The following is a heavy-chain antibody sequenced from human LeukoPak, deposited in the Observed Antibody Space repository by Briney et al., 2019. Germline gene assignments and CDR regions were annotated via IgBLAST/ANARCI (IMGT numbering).Heavy chain of an antibody. Sequence: GGSLRLSCAASGFTFSSYEMNWVRQAPGKGLEWVSSISSSSYIYYADSVKGRFTISRDNAKNSLYLQMNSLRAEDTAVYYCARDRRAVAAPVVDYWGQGTLVTVSS. CDR1: GFTFSSYE. D-gene: IGHD6-19*01. CDR2: ISSSSYI. V-gene: IGHV3-21*01. CDR3: ARDRRAVAAPVVDY. J-gene: IGHJ4*02.